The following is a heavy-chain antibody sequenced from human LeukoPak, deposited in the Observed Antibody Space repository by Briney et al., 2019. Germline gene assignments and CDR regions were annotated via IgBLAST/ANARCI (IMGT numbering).Heavy chain of an antibody. V-gene: IGHV3-7*03. CDR3: ARDRTGHNPGDY. Sequence: AGGSLRLSCAASGVTFSEHWMTWVRQARGKGGEWVGNIHKDGSQRNSAYSVGLFTISRDNVKSLLFLPINSLRAEDTAVYYCARDRTGHNPGDYWGQGTLVTVSA. D-gene: IGHD5-24*01. J-gene: IGHJ4*02. CDR1: GVTFSEHW. CDR2: IHKDGSQR.